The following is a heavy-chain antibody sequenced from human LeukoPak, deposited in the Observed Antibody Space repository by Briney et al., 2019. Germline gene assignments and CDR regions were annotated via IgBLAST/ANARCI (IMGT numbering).Heavy chain of an antibody. V-gene: IGHV3-30*03. D-gene: IGHD5-12*01. CDR2: ISYDGSNK. J-gene: IGHJ3*02. Sequence: GGSLRLSCAASGFTFSSYGMHWVRQAPGKGLEWVAVISYDGSNKYYADSVKGRFTISRDNAKNSVYLEMNSLRAEDTAVYYCARSGRGYDDAFDIWGQGTMVTVSS. CDR1: GFTFSSYG. CDR3: ARSGRGYDDAFDI.